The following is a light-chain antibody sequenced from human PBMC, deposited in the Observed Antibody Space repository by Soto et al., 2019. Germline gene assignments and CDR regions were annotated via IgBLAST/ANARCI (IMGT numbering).Light chain of an antibody. CDR3: SSHAGSNTPYV. Sequence: QSALTQPPSASGSPGQSVTISCTGTSTDVGGYNYVSWYQQHPGKAPKLIIYEVNKRPSGVPDRFSGSKSGNTASLTVSGLQAEDEADYYCSSHAGSNTPYVFGTGTKLTVL. V-gene: IGLV2-8*01. CDR1: STDVGGYNY. CDR2: EVN. J-gene: IGLJ1*01.